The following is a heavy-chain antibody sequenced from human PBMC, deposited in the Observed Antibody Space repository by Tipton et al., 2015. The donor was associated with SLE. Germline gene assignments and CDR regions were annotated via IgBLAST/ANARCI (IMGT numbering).Heavy chain of an antibody. CDR2: IYCSGST. CDR1: GDTISDHY. D-gene: IGHD4-23*01. V-gene: IGHV4-59*11. Sequence: TLSLTCTVSGDTISDHYWSWIRQPPGKGLEWIGYIYCSGSTNYNPSLKSRVTMSVDTSKNQFSLKLSSVTAADTAVYYCARDPTYGGNSGLDYWGQGTLVTVSS. J-gene: IGHJ4*02. CDR3: ARDPTYGGNSGLDY.